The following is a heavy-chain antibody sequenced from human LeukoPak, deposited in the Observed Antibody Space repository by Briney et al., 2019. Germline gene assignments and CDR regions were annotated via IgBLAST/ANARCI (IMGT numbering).Heavy chain of an antibody. Sequence: PGGSLRLSCAASGFTFNTYAMYWVRQAPGKGLEWVSGIFGSGGSAHYADSVKGRFTISRDNSKNTVYLQMNSLRAEDTAVYYCARGGNRYTAMVRYYYYYMDVWGKGTTVTVSS. V-gene: IGHV3-23*01. D-gene: IGHD5-18*01. J-gene: IGHJ6*03. CDR3: ARGGNRYTAMVRYYYYYMDV. CDR1: GFTFNTYA. CDR2: IFGSGGSA.